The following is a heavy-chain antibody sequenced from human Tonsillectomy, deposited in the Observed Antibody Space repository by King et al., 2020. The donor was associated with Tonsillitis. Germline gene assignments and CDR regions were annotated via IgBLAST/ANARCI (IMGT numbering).Heavy chain of an antibody. CDR3: ARDQGGYCTHGVCSPFDY. CDR1: GFTFSSYA. J-gene: IGHJ4*02. CDR2: ISYDGSNK. D-gene: IGHD2-8*01. V-gene: IGHV3-30*04. Sequence: VQLVESGGGVVQPGRSLRLSCAASGFTFSSYAMHWVRQAPGRGLGWVAVISYDGSNKYYADSVKGRFTLSRDNSKNTLYLQMNSLRPEDTAVYYCARDQGGYCTHGVCSPFDYWGQGTLVTVSS.